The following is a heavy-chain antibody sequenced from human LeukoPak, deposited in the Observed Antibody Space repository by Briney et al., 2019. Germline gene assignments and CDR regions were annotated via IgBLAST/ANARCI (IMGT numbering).Heavy chain of an antibody. V-gene: IGHV3-23*01. D-gene: IGHD2/OR15-2a*01. CDR2: ISNNGGRT. Sequence: GGSLRLSCAGSGFSFSSNTMSWVRQAPGRGLEWVSAISNNGGRTDYADSVKGRFTISRDNSKSTLYLHMDSLRAEDTAVYFCARDEDTSALSEYWGQGTLVTVSS. J-gene: IGHJ4*02. CDR3: ARDEDTSALSEY. CDR1: GFSFSSNT.